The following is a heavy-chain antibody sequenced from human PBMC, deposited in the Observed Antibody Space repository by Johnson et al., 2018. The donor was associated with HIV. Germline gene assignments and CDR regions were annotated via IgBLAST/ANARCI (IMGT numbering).Heavy chain of an antibody. D-gene: IGHD3-10*01. CDR3: AIGRGEFPRHAFDI. CDR2: ISYDGTSK. Sequence: QLVESGGGVVQPGRSLRLSCAASGFAFSSYAMHWVRQAPGKGLEWVAVISYDGTSKYQADSVKGRFTISRDNSKNTLYLQMKSLRAEDTAVYYCAIGRGEFPRHAFDIWGQGTMVTVSS. CDR1: GFAFSSYA. V-gene: IGHV3-30*04. J-gene: IGHJ3*02.